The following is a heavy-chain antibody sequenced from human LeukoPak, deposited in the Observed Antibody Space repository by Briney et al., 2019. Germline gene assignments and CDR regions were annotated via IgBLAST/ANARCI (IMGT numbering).Heavy chain of an antibody. CDR3: TRSLGVVIHGGMDV. CDR2: IYYTGST. CDR1: GDSISSYH. D-gene: IGHD3-3*01. V-gene: IGHV4-59*01. Sequence: PSETLSLTCTVSGDSISSYHWSWSRQPPGKGLEKIGHIYYTGSTNYNPSLKSRVTISLDTSKNQFSLKLSSVTAADTAVYYCTRSLGVVIHGGMDVWGQGTTVTVSS. J-gene: IGHJ6*02.